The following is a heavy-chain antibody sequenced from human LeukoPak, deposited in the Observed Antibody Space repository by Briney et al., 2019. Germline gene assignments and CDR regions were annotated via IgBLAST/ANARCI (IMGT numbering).Heavy chain of an antibody. Sequence: GGSQRLSCGASGLIHSSYWMSCVRRHPGKGREWVANKNQDGSDKYYVEAVKGRFTISRDNAKNSLYLQMNSLRAEDTAVYYCAREGCSGGSCYHNWFDPWGQGTLVTASS. CDR1: GLIHSSYW. CDR2: KNQDGSDK. V-gene: IGHV3-7*01. CDR3: AREGCSGGSCYHNWFDP. D-gene: IGHD2-15*01. J-gene: IGHJ5*02.